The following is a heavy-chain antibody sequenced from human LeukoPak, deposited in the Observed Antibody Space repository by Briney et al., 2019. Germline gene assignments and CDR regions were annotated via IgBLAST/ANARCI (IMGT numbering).Heavy chain of an antibody. V-gene: IGHV7-4-1*02. J-gene: IGHJ4*02. CDR2: INTNTGNP. CDR1: GYTSTDYA. D-gene: IGHD5-12*01. CDR3: ARDGGYSGYGPFDY. Sequence: ASVKVSCKASGYTSTDYAMNWVRQAPGQGLEWMGWINTNTGNPTYAQGFTGRFVFSLDTSVSTAYLQISSLKAEDTAVYHCARDGGYSGYGPFDYWGQGTLVTVSS.